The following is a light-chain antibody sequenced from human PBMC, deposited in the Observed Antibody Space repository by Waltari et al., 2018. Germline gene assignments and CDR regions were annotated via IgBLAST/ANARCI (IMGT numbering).Light chain of an antibody. Sequence: DIQITQSPSSLSASVGDRVVITCQASQDIGKQLNWYQQKPGKAPKLLIYDASNLEPGVPSRVVGRGYGSHFTFTISSLQPEDIATYYCQHYDDLQFTFGPGTTVDIK. CDR2: DAS. V-gene: IGKV1-33*01. J-gene: IGKJ3*01. CDR3: QHYDDLQFT. CDR1: QDIGKQ.